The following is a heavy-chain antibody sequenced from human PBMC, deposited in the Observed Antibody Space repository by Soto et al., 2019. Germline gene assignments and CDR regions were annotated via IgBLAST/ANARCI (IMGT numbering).Heavy chain of an antibody. D-gene: IGHD4-17*01. CDR3: ARILRWPYWYFDL. Sequence: EVQLVESGGGLVQPGGSLRLSCAASGFTFSSYWMSWVRQAPGKGLEWVANIKQDGSEKYYVDSVKGRFTISRDNAKNSLYLQRNSLRAEDTAVYYCARILRWPYWYFDLWGRGTLVTVSS. V-gene: IGHV3-7*01. CDR1: GFTFSSYW. J-gene: IGHJ2*01. CDR2: IKQDGSEK.